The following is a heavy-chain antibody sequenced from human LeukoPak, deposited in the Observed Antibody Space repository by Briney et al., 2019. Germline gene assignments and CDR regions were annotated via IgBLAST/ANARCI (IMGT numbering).Heavy chain of an antibody. V-gene: IGHV4-39*01. Sequence: KPSETLSLTCTVSGGSISSSSYYWGWIRQPPGKGLEWIGSIYYSGSTYYNPSLKSRVTISVDTSKNQFSLKLSSVTAADTAVYYCARQLIVVAPAALPHFDYWGQGTLVTVSS. CDR2: IYYSGST. CDR3: ARQLIVVAPAALPHFDY. D-gene: IGHD2-2*01. J-gene: IGHJ4*02. CDR1: GGSISSSSYY.